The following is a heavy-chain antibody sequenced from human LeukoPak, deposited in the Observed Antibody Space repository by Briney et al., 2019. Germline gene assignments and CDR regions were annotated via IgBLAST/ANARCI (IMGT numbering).Heavy chain of an antibody. D-gene: IGHD3-10*01. Sequence: GGSLRLSCAASGFTFSSYGMHWVRQAPGKGLEWVAVISYDGSNKYYADSVKGRFTVSRDNSKNTPYLQMNSLRAEDTAVYYCAKGPVLLWFGDPNGGAFDIWGQGTMVTVSS. V-gene: IGHV3-30*18. CDR1: GFTFSSYG. J-gene: IGHJ3*02. CDR3: AKGPVLLWFGDPNGGAFDI. CDR2: ISYDGSNK.